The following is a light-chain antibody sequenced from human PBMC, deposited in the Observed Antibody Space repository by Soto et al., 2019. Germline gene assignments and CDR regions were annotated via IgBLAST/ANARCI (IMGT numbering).Light chain of an antibody. CDR3: CSYAGSYTLI. Sequence: QSALTQPASMSASPGQSITVSCTGSSSDVGKYNLVSWYQQCPGRAPKLMIYEDSQRPSGVSSRFSGSKSGNTASLTISGLQAEDEADYYCCSYAGSYTLIFGGGTKLTVL. CDR2: EDS. V-gene: IGLV2-23*01. J-gene: IGLJ2*01. CDR1: SSDVGKYNL.